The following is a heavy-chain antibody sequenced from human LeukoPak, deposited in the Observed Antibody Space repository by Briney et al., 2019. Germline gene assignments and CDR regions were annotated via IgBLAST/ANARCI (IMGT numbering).Heavy chain of an antibody. V-gene: IGHV4-31*03. CDR1: GGSISSGVYY. CDR3: ARLLGWGHSYHGMDV. Sequence: SQTLSLTCTVSGGSISSGVYYWSWIRQHPGKGLEWIGCIYYSGSTYYNPSLKSRVTISVDTSKNQFSLQLISVTAAGTAVYYCARLLGWGHSYHGMDVWGQGTTVTVSS. J-gene: IGHJ6*02. CDR2: IYYSGST. D-gene: IGHD3/OR15-3a*01.